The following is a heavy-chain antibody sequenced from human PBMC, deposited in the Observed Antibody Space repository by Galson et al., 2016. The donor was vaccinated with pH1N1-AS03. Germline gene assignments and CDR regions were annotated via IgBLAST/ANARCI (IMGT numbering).Heavy chain of an antibody. CDR3: CVSVTPSSFTDAFDI. Sequence: SVKVSCKASGGTFSRSTISWVRQAPGHGLEWMGRIIPIFNTINYAQKLRGRVTMTVDESTSTAYMDLSSLRYEDSAISYCCVSVTPSSFTDAFDIWGQGTTVTLSS. V-gene: IGHV1-69*13. D-gene: IGHD3-10*01. CDR1: GGTFSRST. CDR2: IIPIFNTI. J-gene: IGHJ3*02.